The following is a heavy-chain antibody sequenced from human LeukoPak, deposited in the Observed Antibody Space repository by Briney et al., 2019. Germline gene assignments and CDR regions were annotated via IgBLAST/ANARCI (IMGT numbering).Heavy chain of an antibody. Sequence: SETLSLTCTVSGGSISSYYWSWIRQPPGKGLEWIAYINYGGSTNYNPSLKSRVTMSVDTSKNQFSLKLSSVTAADTAVYYCARDWGAVIIKYNWFDPWGQGTLVTVSS. V-gene: IGHV4-59*12. D-gene: IGHD3-16*01. J-gene: IGHJ5*02. CDR2: INYGGST. CDR1: GGSISSYY. CDR3: ARDWGAVIIKYNWFDP.